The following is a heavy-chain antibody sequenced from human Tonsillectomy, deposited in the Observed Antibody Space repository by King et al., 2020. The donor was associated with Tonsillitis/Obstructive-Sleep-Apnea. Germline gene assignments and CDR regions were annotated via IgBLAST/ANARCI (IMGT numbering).Heavy chain of an antibody. CDR1: GFTFSSYS. D-gene: IGHD5-18*01. V-gene: IGHV3-21*01. Sequence: VQLVESGGGLVKPGGSLRLSCAASGFTFSSYSMNWVRQAPGKGLEWVSSISSSSSYIYYADSVKGRFTISRDNAKNSLYLQMNSLRAEDTAVYYCARDLRYSYGYSYYFDYWGQGTLVTVSS. J-gene: IGHJ4*02. CDR3: ARDLRYSYGYSYYFDY. CDR2: ISSSSSYI.